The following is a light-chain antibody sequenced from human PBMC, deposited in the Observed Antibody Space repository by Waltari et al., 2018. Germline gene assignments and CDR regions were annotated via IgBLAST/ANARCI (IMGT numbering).Light chain of an antibody. V-gene: IGKV3-15*01. Sequence: ELVMTQSPATLSVSPGERATLSCRASQSVSSKLAWYQQKPGQAPRLLIYGASTRATGIPARFSGSGSGTEFTLTISSLQSEDFAVYYCHQYNNWPRTFGQGTKVEIK. CDR3: HQYNNWPRT. CDR2: GAS. CDR1: QSVSSK. J-gene: IGKJ1*01.